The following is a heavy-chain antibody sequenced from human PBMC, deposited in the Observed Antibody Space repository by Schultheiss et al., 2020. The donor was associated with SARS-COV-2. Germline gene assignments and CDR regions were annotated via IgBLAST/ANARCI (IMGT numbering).Heavy chain of an antibody. Sequence: ASVKVSCKASGYTFTSYDINWVRQATGQGLEWMGWMNPNSGNTGYAQKFQGRVTMTEDTSTDTAYMELSSLRSEDTAVYYCARAGDDYGGLDYWGQGTLVTVSS. CDR2: MNPNSGNT. CDR3: ARAGDDYGGLDY. V-gene: IGHV1-8*01. CDR1: GYTFTSYD. J-gene: IGHJ4*02. D-gene: IGHD4-23*01.